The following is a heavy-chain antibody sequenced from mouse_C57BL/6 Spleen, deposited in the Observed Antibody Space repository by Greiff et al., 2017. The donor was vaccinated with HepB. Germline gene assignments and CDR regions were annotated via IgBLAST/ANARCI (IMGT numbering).Heavy chain of an antibody. CDR3: ARSGGGGSSYAWFAY. CDR2: INPSSGYT. Sequence: QVQLQQSGAELARPGASVKLSCKASGYTFTSYTMHWVKQRPGQGLEWIGYINPSSGYTKYNQKFKDKATLTADKSSSTAYMQLSSLTSEDSAVYYCARSGGGGSSYAWFAYWGQGTLVTVSA. CDR1: GYTFTSYT. V-gene: IGHV1-4*01. J-gene: IGHJ3*01. D-gene: IGHD1-1*01.